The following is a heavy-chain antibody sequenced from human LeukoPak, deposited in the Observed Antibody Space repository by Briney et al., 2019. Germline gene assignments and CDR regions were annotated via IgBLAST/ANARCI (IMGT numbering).Heavy chain of an antibody. CDR3: ARSIVFAIFGVVIIRAFDI. CDR1: GGSFSGYY. J-gene: IGHJ3*02. CDR2: INHSGST. Sequence: SETLSPTCAVYGGSFSGYYWSWIRQPPGKGLEWIGEINHSGSTNYNPSLKSRVTISVDTSKNQFSLKLSSVTAADTAVYYCARSIVFAIFGVVIIRAFDIWGQGTMVTVSS. D-gene: IGHD3-3*01. V-gene: IGHV4-34*01.